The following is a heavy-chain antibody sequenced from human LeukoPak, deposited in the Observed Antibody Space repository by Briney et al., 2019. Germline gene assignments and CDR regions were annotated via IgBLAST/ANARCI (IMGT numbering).Heavy chain of an antibody. CDR2: ISYDGSNK. CDR1: GFTFSSYG. V-gene: IGHV3-30*18. CDR3: AKDPTYYGMDV. J-gene: IGHJ6*04. Sequence: PGRSLRLSCAASGFTFSSYGMHWVRQAPGKGLEWVAVISYDGSNKYYADSVKGRFTISRDNSKNTLYLQMNSLRAEDTAVYYCAKDPTYYGMDVWGKGTTVTVSS.